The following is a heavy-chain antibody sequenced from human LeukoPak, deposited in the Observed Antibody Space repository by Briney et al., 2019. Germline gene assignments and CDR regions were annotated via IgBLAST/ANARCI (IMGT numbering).Heavy chain of an antibody. Sequence: SSETLSLTCTVSGGSISSYYWSWIRQPPGKGLEWIGYIYYSGSTNYNPSLKSRVTISVDTSKNQFSLKLSSVTAADTAVYYCAGGHNLYYYGMDVWGQGTTVTVSS. D-gene: IGHD5-24*01. V-gene: IGHV4-59*01. CDR1: GGSISSYY. CDR2: IYYSGST. J-gene: IGHJ6*02. CDR3: AGGHNLYYYGMDV.